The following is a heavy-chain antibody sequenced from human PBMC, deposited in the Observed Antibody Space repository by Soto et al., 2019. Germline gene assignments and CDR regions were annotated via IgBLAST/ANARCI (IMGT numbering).Heavy chain of an antibody. CDR3: ARADETLIYWSFDL. CDR2: FYYGGR. D-gene: IGHD2-8*01. CDR1: GGAVGYDY. V-gene: IGHV4-59*02. J-gene: IGHJ2*01. Sequence: QVQLQESGPGLVKPSETLSLTCTVSGGAVGYDYWSWIRQPPGKGLEWIGNFYYGGRYYNPSLKSRVSISADASKNQLSPKLTSVTAADTAVYYCARADETLIYWSFDLWGRGTLVRVSS.